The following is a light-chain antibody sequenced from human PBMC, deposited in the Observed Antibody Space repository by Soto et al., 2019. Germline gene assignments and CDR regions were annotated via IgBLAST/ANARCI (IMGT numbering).Light chain of an antibody. Sequence: DIVMTQSPDSLAVSLGERATINCKSSQSVLYSSNNQNYLAWYQQKPGQPPKLLIYWASIRESGVPDRFSGSGSGTDVYLTVSSLQAEDVAVYYGQQYYTSPPTFGGGTKVEIK. CDR2: WAS. J-gene: IGKJ4*02. CDR1: QSVLYSSNNQNY. V-gene: IGKV4-1*01. CDR3: QQYYTSPPT.